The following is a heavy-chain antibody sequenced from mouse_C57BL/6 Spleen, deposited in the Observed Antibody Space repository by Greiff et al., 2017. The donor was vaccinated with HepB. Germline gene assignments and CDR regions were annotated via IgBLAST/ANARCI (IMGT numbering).Heavy chain of an antibody. V-gene: IGHV1-64*01. CDR1: GYTFTSYW. Sequence: QVQLKQPGAELVKPGASVKLSCKASGYTFTSYWMHWVKQRPGQGLEWIGMIHPNSGSTNYNEKFKSKATLTVDKSSSTAYMQLSSLTSEDSAVYYCARWQLRPYFDYWGQGTTLTVSS. CDR3: ARWQLRPYFDY. J-gene: IGHJ2*01. D-gene: IGHD3-2*02. CDR2: IHPNSGST.